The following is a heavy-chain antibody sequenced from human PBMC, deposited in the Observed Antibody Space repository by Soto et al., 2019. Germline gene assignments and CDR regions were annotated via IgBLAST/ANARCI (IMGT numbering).Heavy chain of an antibody. Sequence: QVQLVQSGAEVKKPGASVKVSCKASGYTFPSYGISWVRQAPGQGLEWMGWISAYNGNTHYAQKLQGRVTMTTDTSTSTAYMELRSLRSDDTAVDYGARDRGMVRGVIIPPHCDYWGQGTLVTVSS. CDR3: ARDRGMVRGVIIPPHCDY. CDR2: ISAYNGNT. CDR1: GYTFPSYG. V-gene: IGHV1-18*04. J-gene: IGHJ4*02. D-gene: IGHD3-10*01.